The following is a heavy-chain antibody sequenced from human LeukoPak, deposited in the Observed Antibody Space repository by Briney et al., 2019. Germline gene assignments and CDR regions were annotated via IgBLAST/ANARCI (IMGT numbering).Heavy chain of an antibody. J-gene: IGHJ6*03. CDR1: GFTFSSYE. V-gene: IGHV3-48*03. Sequence: GGSLRLSCAASGFTFSSYEMNCLRQAPGKGLEWVSYISSSGNIIYYADSVKGRFTISRDNAKNSLYLQMNSLRAADTAVYYCARDQIVVIPSATYMDVWRKGTTVTVSS. D-gene: IGHD2-2*01. CDR3: ARDQIVVIPSATYMDV. CDR2: ISSSGNII.